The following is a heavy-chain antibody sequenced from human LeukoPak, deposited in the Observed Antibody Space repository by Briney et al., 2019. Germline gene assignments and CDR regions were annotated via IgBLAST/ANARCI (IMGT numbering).Heavy chain of an antibody. CDR1: GYTFNNYG. V-gene: IGHV1-18*01. J-gene: IGHJ3*02. CDR3: ARGPFGTDAFDI. CDR2: ISTYNGNT. D-gene: IGHD3-10*01. Sequence: GASVKVSCKASGYTFNNYGIGWVRQAPGQGLEWMGWISTYNGNTYHAQKLQGRVTMTTDTSTTTAYMELRSLRSDDTAVYYCARGPFGTDAFDIWGQGTMVTVSS.